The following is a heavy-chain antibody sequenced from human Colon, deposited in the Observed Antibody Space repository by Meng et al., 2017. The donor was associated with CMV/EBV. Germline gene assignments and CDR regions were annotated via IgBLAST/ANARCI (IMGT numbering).Heavy chain of an antibody. CDR2: ISWDGGTT. CDR1: GFRFEDYS. CDR3: VKDMAVVTSSHGFDS. V-gene: IGHV3-43*01. Sequence: GESLKISCAATGFRFEDYSMNWVRQGPGKGLEWVSLISWDGGTTYYADSVKGRFTISRDNSENTLYLQMNNLGSEDTAIYYCVKDMAVVTSSHGFDSWGQGTQVTVSS. J-gene: IGHJ4*02. D-gene: IGHD6-6*01.